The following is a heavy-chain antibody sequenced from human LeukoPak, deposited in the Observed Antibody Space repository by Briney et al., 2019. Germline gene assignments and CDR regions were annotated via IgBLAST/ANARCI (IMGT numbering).Heavy chain of an antibody. CDR2: ISGSGGST. J-gene: IGHJ6*03. CDR3: ANRAYYYYYMDV. Sequence: PGGSLRLSCAASGFTFSSYAMSWVRQAPGKGLEWVSAISGSGGSTYYADSVKGRLTISRDNSKNTLYLQMNSLRAEDTAVYYCANRAYYYYYMDVWGKGTTVTVSS. CDR1: GFTFSSYA. V-gene: IGHV3-23*01.